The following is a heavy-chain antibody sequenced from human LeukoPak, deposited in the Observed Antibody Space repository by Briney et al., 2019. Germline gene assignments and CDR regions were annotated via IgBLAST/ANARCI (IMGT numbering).Heavy chain of an antibody. D-gene: IGHD2-15*01. J-gene: IGHJ4*02. CDR2: ISYDGSNK. CDR1: GFTFSSYA. V-gene: IGHV3-30-3*01. CDR3: ARSQEVAATTEFSFDY. Sequence: GRSLRLSCAASGFTFSSYAMHWVRQAPGKGLEWVAVISYDGSNKYYADSVKGRFTISRDNSKNTLYLQMNSLRAEDTAVYYCARSQEVAATTEFSFDYWGQGTLVTVSS.